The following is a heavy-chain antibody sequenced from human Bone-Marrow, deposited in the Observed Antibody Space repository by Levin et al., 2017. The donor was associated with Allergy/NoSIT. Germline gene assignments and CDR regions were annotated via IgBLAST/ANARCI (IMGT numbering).Heavy chain of an antibody. CDR1: GGSLRGNY. CDR3: ARATIAGGVNYDY. CDR2: IRPDGGA. V-gene: IGHV4-34*01. J-gene: IGHJ4*02. Sequence: TSETLSLTCAVYGGSLRGNYWGWVRQSPGEGLEWIGEIRPDGGANYNPSLMGRVAMSVDLSKSQLSLRMTSVTAADTAVYYCARATIAGGVNYDYWGQGTLVTVSS. D-gene: IGHD3-16*01.